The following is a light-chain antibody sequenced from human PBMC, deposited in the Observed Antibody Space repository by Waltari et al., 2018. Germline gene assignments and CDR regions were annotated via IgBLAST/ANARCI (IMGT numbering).Light chain of an antibody. CDR1: SSDVGGYNS. V-gene: IGLV2-14*01. J-gene: IGLJ1*01. CDR3: SSYTSSSTPYV. CDR2: EVS. Sequence: QSALTKPASVSGSPGQSITISCTGTSSDVGGYNSVPWYQQHPGKAPKLMIYEVSNRPSGVSNRFSGSKSGNTASLTISGLQAEDEADYYCSSYTSSSTPYVFGTGTKVTVL.